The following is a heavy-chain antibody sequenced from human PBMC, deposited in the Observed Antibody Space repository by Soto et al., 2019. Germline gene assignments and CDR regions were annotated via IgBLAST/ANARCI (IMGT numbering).Heavy chain of an antibody. V-gene: IGHV1-69*13. Sequence: SVKASCKASGGTFSSYAISWVRQAPGQGLEWMGGIIPIFGTANYAQKFQGRVTITADESTSTAYMELSSLRSEDTAVYYCAAHYYYDSSGYYPGFWFDPWGQGTLVTVSS. CDR2: IIPIFGTA. CDR3: AAHYYYDSSGYYPGFWFDP. J-gene: IGHJ5*02. D-gene: IGHD3-22*01. CDR1: GGTFSSYA.